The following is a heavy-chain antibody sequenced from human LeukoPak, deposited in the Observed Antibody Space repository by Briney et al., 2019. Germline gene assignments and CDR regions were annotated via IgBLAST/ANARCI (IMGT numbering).Heavy chain of an antibody. CDR3: AKDHREYQLLGWFDP. CDR1: GFTFSSYG. CDR2: ISYDGSNK. J-gene: IGHJ5*02. D-gene: IGHD2-2*01. Sequence: GGSLRLSCAASGFTFSSYGMHWVRQAPGKGLEWVAVISYDGSNKYYADSVKGRFTISRDNSKNTLYLQMNSLRAEDTAVYYCAKDHREYQLLGWFDPWGQGTLVTVSS. V-gene: IGHV3-30*18.